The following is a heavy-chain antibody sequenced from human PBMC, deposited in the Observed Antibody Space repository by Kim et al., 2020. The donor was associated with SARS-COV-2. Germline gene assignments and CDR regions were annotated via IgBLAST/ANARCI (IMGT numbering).Heavy chain of an antibody. D-gene: IGHD3-22*01. V-gene: IGHV3-30*04. CDR2: ISYDGSNK. CDR1: GFTFSSYA. CDR3: ARDLGSSGYYYFDY. Sequence: GGSLRLSCAASGFTFSSYAMHWVRQAPGKGLEWVAVISYDGSNKYYADSVKGRFTNSRDNSKNTLYLQMNSLRAEDTAVYYCARDLGSSGYYYFDYWGQGTLVTVSS. J-gene: IGHJ4*02.